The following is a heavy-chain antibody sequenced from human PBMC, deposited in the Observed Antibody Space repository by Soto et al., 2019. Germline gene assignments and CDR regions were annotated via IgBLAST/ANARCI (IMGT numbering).Heavy chain of an antibody. V-gene: IGHV4-34*01. CDR1: GGSFSGYY. J-gene: IGHJ5*02. CDR3: AVVDSNGNWFDP. CDR2: INHSGST. D-gene: IGHD6-25*01. Sequence: SETLSLTCAVYGGSFSGYYWSWIRQPPGKGLEWIGEINHSGSTNYNPSLKSRVTISVDTSKNQFSLKLISVTAADTAVYYCAVVDSNGNWFDPWGEGALVTVSS.